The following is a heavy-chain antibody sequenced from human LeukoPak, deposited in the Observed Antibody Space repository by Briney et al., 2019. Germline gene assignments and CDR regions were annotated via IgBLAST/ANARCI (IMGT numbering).Heavy chain of an antibody. J-gene: IGHJ6*04. Sequence: PGGSLRLSCAASGFTFSSYSMHWVRQAPGKGLEWVAFISYDGSYNDYADSVKGRFTISRDNATNSLYLQMNSLRAEDTAVYYCAELGITMIGGVWGKGTTVTISS. D-gene: IGHD3-10*02. CDR2: ISYDGSYN. V-gene: IGHV3-30*04. CDR1: GFTFSSYS. CDR3: AELGITMIGGV.